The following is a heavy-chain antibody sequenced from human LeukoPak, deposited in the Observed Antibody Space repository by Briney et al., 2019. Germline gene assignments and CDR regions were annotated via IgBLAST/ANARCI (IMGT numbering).Heavy chain of an antibody. Sequence: SETLSLTCTVSGGSISSSSYYWGWIRQPPGKGLEWIGSIYYSGSTYYNPSLKSRVTISVDTSKNQFSLKLSSVTAADTAVYYCARAGYSSSFDIWGQGTMVTVSS. J-gene: IGHJ3*02. CDR1: GGSISSSSYY. CDR2: IYYSGST. V-gene: IGHV4-39*07. D-gene: IGHD5-18*01. CDR3: ARAGYSSSFDI.